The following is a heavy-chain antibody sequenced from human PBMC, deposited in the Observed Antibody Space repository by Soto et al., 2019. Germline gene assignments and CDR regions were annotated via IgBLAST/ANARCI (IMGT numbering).Heavy chain of an antibody. V-gene: IGHV3-30*04. Sequence: QVQLVESGGGVVQPGTSLRLSCATSGFIFSRYAMHWVRQAPGKGPEWLSVISFDGGKIDQADSVRGRFTIARETSRNTLDLHMNRLQFEDSATYYCVGDEHSYEDAEGAHWGQGTLVIVSS. CDR1: GFIFSRYA. CDR3: VGDEHSYEDAEGAH. D-gene: IGHD3-16*01. CDR2: ISFDGGKI. J-gene: IGHJ4*02.